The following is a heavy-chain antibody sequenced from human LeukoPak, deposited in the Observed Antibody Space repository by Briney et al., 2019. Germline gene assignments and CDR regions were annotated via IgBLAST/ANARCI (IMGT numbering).Heavy chain of an antibody. D-gene: IGHD1-26*01. CDR3: ARGPYYRGSYKGFDY. CDR1: GFSFSAYA. CDR2: ISHDGTDE. V-gene: IGHV3-30*04. Sequence: GRSLRLSCVASGFSFSAYAMHWVRQAPGQGLEWVAVISHDGTDENSADSVKGRFTISRDNSKNTLFLQMETLRLEDTAVYYCARGPYYRGSYKGFDYWGQGTLVTVSS. J-gene: IGHJ4*02.